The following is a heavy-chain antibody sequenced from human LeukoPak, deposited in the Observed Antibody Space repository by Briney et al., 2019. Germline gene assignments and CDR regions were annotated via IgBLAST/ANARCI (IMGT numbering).Heavy chain of an antibody. CDR1: GGSISSYY. CDR3: AREGGYCSSTSCPLDY. CDR2: IYYSGST. D-gene: IGHD2-2*01. V-gene: IGHV4-59*01. J-gene: IGHJ4*02. Sequence: PSETLSLTCTVSGGSISSYYWSWIRRPPGKGLEWIGYIYYSGSTNYNPSLKSRVTISVDTSKNQFSLKLSSVTAADTAVYYCAREGGYCSSTSCPLDYWGQGTLVTVSS.